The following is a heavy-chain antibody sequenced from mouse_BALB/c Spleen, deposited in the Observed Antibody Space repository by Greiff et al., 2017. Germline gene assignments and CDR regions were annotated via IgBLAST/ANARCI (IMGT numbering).Heavy chain of an antibody. V-gene: IGHV1-9*01. J-gene: IGHJ2*01. CDR3: ARIDGSYYFDY. Sequence: QVQLKESGAELMKPGASVKISCKATGYTFSSYWIEWVKQRPGHGLEWIGEILPGSGSTNYNEKFKGKATFTADTSSNTAYMQLSSLTSEDSAVYYCARIDGSYYFDYWGQGTTLTVSS. D-gene: IGHD1-1*01. CDR1: GYTFSSYW. CDR2: ILPGSGST.